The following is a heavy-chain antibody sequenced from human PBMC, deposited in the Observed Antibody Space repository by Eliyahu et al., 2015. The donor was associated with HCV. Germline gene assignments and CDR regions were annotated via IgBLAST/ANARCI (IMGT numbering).Heavy chain of an antibody. CDR1: GFTFSNXW. J-gene: IGHJ3*01. CDR2: IKSKTDGGTT. Sequence: EVQLLESGGGLVKPGGSLRLSXAASGFTFSNXWMSWVRQXPGKGLEGVGXIKSKTDGGTTDYAAPVKGRFTISRDDSKNTLYLQMNSLKTEDTAVYYCTTDLTFVTIVPPHWGQGTMVTVSS. V-gene: IGHV3-15*01. CDR3: TTDLTFVTIVPPH. D-gene: IGHD3-9*01.